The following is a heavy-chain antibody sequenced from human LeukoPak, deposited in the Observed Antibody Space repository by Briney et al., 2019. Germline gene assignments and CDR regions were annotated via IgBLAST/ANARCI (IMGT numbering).Heavy chain of an antibody. CDR1: GFTFSSYG. CDR3: ARDRSIAVADDY. CDR2: ISSSSSYI. D-gene: IGHD6-19*01. V-gene: IGHV3-21*01. J-gene: IGHJ4*02. Sequence: GGSLRLSCAASGFTFSSYGMNWVRQAPGKGLEWVSSISSSSSYIYYADSVKGRFTISRDNAKNSLYLQMNSLRAEDTAVYYCARDRSIAVADDYWGQGTLVTVSS.